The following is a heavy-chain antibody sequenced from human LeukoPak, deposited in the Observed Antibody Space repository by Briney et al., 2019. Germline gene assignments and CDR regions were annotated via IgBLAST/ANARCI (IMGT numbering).Heavy chain of an antibody. CDR1: GGSISSSSYY. CDR3: AREYSRSVVAGSRPDL. V-gene: IGHV4-39*02. D-gene: IGHD2-21*01. J-gene: IGHJ4*02. CDR2: MYYRGTT. Sequence: PSETLALTCSVSGGSISSSSYYWGWIRQSPGKGLEWIGSMYYRGTTYGNSSLKSRLTLSIDTSSNQFSLKLTSVTAADTAVYFCAREYSRSVVAGSRPDLWGQGLLVTVSS.